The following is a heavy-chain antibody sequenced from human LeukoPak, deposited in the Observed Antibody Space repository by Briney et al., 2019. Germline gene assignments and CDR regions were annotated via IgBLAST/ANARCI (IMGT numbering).Heavy chain of an antibody. CDR3: ARSDYVWGSYRDAFDI. CDR2: ISSSGSTM. CDR1: GFTFSDYY. J-gene: IGHJ3*02. Sequence: GGSLRLSCAASGFTFSDYYMSWIRQAPGKGLEWVSYISSSGSTMYYADSVKGRFTISRDNAKNSLYLQMNSLRAEDTAVYYCARSDYVWGSYRDAFDIWGQGTMVTVSS. D-gene: IGHD3-16*02. V-gene: IGHV3-11*04.